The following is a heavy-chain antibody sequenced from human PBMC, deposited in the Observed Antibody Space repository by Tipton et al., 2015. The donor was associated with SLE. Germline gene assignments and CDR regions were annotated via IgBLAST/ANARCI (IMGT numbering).Heavy chain of an antibody. CDR2: IKEDGSEM. D-gene: IGHD3-10*01. CDR3: ASGDYGSGSYLYYFDY. J-gene: IGHJ4*02. CDR1: GFIFSRNW. Sequence: SLRLSCAASGFIFSRNWMSWVRQAPGKGLEWVANIKEDGSEMYYVDSVKGRFTISRDNAKSSLYLQMNSLRAEDTAVYYCASGDYGSGSYLYYFDYWGQGALVTVSS. V-gene: IGHV3-7*01.